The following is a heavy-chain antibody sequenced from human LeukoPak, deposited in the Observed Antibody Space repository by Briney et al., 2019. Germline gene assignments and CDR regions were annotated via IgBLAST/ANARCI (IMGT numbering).Heavy chain of an antibody. V-gene: IGHV1-2*06. CDR1: GYTFTGYY. CDR2: INPNSGGT. J-gene: IGHJ4*02. CDR3: AREILYYDSSGSDYFDY. Sequence: ASVKVSCKASGYTFTGYYMHWVRQAPGQGLEWMGRINPNSGGTNYAQKFQGRVTITTDESTSTAYMELSSLRSEDTAVYYCAREILYYDSSGSDYFDYWGQGTLVTVSS. D-gene: IGHD3-22*01.